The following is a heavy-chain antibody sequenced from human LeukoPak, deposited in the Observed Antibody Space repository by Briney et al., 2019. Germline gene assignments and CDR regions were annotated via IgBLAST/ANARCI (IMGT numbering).Heavy chain of an antibody. V-gene: IGHV3-21*01. J-gene: IGHJ3*02. D-gene: IGHD6-6*01. Sequence: GGSLRLSCAASGFTFSSYSMNWVRQAPGKGLEWVSSISSSSSYIYYADSVKGRFTISRDNAKNSLYLQMNSLRAEDTAVYYCAREGSSSSPAFDIWGQGTMVTVSS. CDR2: ISSSSSYI. CDR1: GFTFSSYS. CDR3: AREGSSSSPAFDI.